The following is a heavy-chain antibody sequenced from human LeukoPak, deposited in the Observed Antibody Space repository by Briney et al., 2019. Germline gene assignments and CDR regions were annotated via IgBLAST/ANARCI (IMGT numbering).Heavy chain of an antibody. V-gene: IGHV3-23*01. D-gene: IGHD2-2*01. J-gene: IGHJ4*02. Sequence: GGSLRLSCAASGFTFSSYAMSWVRQAPGKGLEWVSAISGSGGSTYYADSVKGRFTISRDNSKNTLYLQMNSLRAEDTAVYYCARVRCSSNSCFPDYWGQGTLVTVSS. CDR2: ISGSGGST. CDR1: GFTFSSYA. CDR3: ARVRCSSNSCFPDY.